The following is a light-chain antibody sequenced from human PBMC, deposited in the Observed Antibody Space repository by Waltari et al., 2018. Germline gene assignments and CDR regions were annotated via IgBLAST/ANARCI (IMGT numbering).Light chain of an antibody. CDR1: QSSSSS. J-gene: IGKJ2*01. CDR2: VAS. Sequence: IQMTQSPSALSASVGYRVTITCRASQSSSSSLNWYQQIPGKAPKLLIYVASNLQSGVPSRFSGSGSGTDFSLTISSLQPEDFATYYCQQSYITTYTFGQGTKLEIK. CDR3: QQSYITTYT. V-gene: IGKV1-39*01.